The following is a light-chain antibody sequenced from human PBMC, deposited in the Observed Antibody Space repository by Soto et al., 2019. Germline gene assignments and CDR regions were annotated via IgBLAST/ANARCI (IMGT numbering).Light chain of an antibody. CDR1: QSIRSL. Sequence: DIQMTQSPSTLSASVGDRVTITCRASQSIRSLLAWYQQKPGKAPKVLIYDASSLGSGVPSRFSGSGSGTEFTLTISSLQPDDFATYYCQQYNSYPWTFGQGTKVDI. V-gene: IGKV1-5*01. CDR2: DAS. CDR3: QQYNSYPWT. J-gene: IGKJ1*01.